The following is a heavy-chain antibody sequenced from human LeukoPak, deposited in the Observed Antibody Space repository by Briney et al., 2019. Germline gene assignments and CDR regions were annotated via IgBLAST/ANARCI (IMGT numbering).Heavy chain of an antibody. J-gene: IGHJ4*02. CDR2: INPNSGGT. Sequence: ASVKVSCKASGYTFTGYYMHWVRQAPGQGLEWMGWINPNSGGTNYAQKFQGRVTMTRDTSISTAYMELSRLRSDDTAVYYCARVMSGYDSSGYSSKMFDYWGQGTLVTVSS. V-gene: IGHV1-2*02. CDR3: ARVMSGYDSSGYSSKMFDY. D-gene: IGHD3-22*01. CDR1: GYTFTGYY.